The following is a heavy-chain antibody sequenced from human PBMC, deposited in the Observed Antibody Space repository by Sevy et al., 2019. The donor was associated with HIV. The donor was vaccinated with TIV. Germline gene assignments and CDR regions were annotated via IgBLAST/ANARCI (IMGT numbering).Heavy chain of an antibody. D-gene: IGHD2-2*01. CDR3: ARGSSENHIWDLEY. CDR1: GGTFTNSA. CDR2: VAPLFNTV. V-gene: IGHV1-69*13. Sequence: ASVKVSCKASGGTFTNSAISWVRQAPGQGLQWMGGVAPLFNTVKYSHNFQGRVTISADESTGTAYMELSSLRSADTAVYYCARGSSENHIWDLEYWGQGTLVTVSS. J-gene: IGHJ4*02.